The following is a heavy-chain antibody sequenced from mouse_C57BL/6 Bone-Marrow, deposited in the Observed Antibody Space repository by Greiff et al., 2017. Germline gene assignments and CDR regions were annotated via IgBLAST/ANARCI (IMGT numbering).Heavy chain of an antibody. Sequence: VQLQQPGAELLKPGASVKLSCKASGYTFTSYWMPWVNQRPGQGLKWIGEIDPSDSYTNYNQKFKGKATLTVDTSSSTAYMQLSSLTSEDSAVYYCARLDSNFAMDYWGQGTSVTVSA. CDR1: GYTFTSYW. CDR3: ARLDSNFAMDY. CDR2: IDPSDSYT. D-gene: IGHD2-5*01. V-gene: IGHV1-50*01. J-gene: IGHJ4*01.